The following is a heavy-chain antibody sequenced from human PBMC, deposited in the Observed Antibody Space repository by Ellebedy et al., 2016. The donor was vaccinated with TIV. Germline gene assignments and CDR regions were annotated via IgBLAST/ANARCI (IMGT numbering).Heavy chain of an antibody. Sequence: GESLKISCAASGFTFSSYSMNWVRQAPGKGLEWVSYISSSSSTIYYADSVKGRFTISRDNAKNSLYLQMNSLRAEDTAVYYCALSLYGDYPSGGMDVWGQGTTVTVSS. D-gene: IGHD4-17*01. CDR3: ALSLYGDYPSGGMDV. CDR2: ISSSSSTI. CDR1: GFTFSSYS. J-gene: IGHJ6*02. V-gene: IGHV3-48*01.